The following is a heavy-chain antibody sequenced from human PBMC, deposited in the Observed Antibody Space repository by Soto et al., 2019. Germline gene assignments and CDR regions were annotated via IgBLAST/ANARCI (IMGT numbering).Heavy chain of an antibody. Sequence: PGGSLRLSCAASGFTFSSYAMHWVRQAPGKGLEWVAVISYDGSNKYYADSVKGRFTISRDNSKNTLYLQMNSLRAEDTAVYYCARDQLPAYSSSWYLDYWGQGTLVTVSS. CDR3: ARDQLPAYSSSWYLDY. CDR2: ISYDGSNK. CDR1: GFTFSSYA. J-gene: IGHJ4*02. D-gene: IGHD6-13*01. V-gene: IGHV3-30-3*01.